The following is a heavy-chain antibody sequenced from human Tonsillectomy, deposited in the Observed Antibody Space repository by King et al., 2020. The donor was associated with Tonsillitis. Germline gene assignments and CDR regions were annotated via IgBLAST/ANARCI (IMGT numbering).Heavy chain of an antibody. J-gene: IGHJ3*02. CDR2: INPNSGGT. V-gene: IGHV1-2*02. Sequence: VQLVESGAEVKKPGASVKVSCKASGYTLTGYYMHCVRQAPGQGLEWMGWINPNSGGTNYAQKFQGRVTMTRDTSISTAYMELSSLRSDDTAIYYCAREVGAAFDIWGQGTMVTVSS. CDR3: AREVGAAFDI. CDR1: GYTLTGYY.